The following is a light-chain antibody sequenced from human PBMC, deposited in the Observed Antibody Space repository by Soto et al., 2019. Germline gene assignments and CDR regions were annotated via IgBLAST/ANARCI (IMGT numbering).Light chain of an antibody. J-gene: IGKJ2*01. CDR2: AAS. V-gene: IGKV1-39*01. CDR1: QDISTY. CDR3: QQSFSTPPT. Sequence: DIQMTQSPSSLSASVGDRVTITCRASQDISTYLNWYQKKSGKAPKLLIYAASTFQSGVPSRFSGSGSGTDFTLTISSLQPEEFATYYCQQSFSTPPTFGQGTKLEIE.